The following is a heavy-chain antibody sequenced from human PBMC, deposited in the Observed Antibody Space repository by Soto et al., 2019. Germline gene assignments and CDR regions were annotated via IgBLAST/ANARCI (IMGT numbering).Heavy chain of an antibody. V-gene: IGHV7-4-1*01. J-gene: IGHJ6*02. D-gene: IGHD6-19*01. Sequence: GASVKVSCKASGYTFTSYAMNWVRQAPGQGLEWMGWINTNTGNPTYAQGFTGRFVFSLDTSVSTAYLQIRSLKAEDTAVYYCARDGSIAVAGYRYYYGMDVWGQGTTVTVSS. CDR2: INTNTGNP. CDR3: ARDGSIAVAGYRYYYGMDV. CDR1: GYTFTSYA.